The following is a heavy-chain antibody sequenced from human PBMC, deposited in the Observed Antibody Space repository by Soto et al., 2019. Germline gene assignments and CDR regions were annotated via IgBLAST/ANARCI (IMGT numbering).Heavy chain of an antibody. J-gene: IGHJ4*02. V-gene: IGHV2-5*02. CDR3: AHSDDSSGYSNYFDY. CDR1: GFSLSTSGVG. D-gene: IGHD3-22*01. CDR2: IYWDDDK. Sequence: QITLKESGPTLVKPTQTLTLTCTFSGFSLSTSGVGVGWIRQPPGKALEWLALIYWDDDKRYSPSLKSRLTIXXDXSXXQVVLTMTNMDPVDTATYYCAHSDDSSGYSNYFDYWGQGTLVTVSS.